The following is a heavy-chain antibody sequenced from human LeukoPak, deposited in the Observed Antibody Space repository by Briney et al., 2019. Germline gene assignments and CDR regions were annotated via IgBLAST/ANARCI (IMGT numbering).Heavy chain of an antibody. Sequence: GGSLRLSCAASGFTVSSNYMSWVRQAPGKGLEWVSYISSSSSTIYYADSVKGRFTISRDNAKNSLYLQMNSLRAEDTAVYYCARVMYWGQGTLVTVSS. CDR3: ARVMY. V-gene: IGHV3-48*01. J-gene: IGHJ4*02. CDR1: GFTVSSNY. CDR2: ISSSSSTI.